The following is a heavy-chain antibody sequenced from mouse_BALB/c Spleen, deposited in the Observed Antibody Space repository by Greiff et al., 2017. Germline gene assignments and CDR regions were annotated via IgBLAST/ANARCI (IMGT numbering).Heavy chain of an antibody. V-gene: IGHV14-3*02. CDR2: IDPANGNT. CDR1: GFNIKDTY. J-gene: IGHJ3*01. Sequence: EVQVVESGAELVKPGASVKLSCTASGFNIKDTYMHWVKQRPEQGLEWIGRIDPANGNTKYDPKFQGKATITADTSSNTAYLQLSSLTSEDTAVYYCARVRGAYWGQGTLVTVSA. D-gene: IGHD2-14*01. CDR3: ARVRGAY.